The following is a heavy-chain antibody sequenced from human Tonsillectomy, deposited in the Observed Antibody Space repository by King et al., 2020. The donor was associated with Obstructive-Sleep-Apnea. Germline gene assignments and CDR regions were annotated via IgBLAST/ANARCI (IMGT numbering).Heavy chain of an antibody. CDR3: ARDYYDSSGYYWYFDL. Sequence: VQLVESGGGLVKPGGSLRLSCAASGFTFSSYSMNWVRQAPGKGLEWVSSISSSSSYIYYADSVKGRFTISRDNAKNSLYLQMNSLRAEDTAVYYCARDYYDSSGYYWYFDLWGRGTLVTVSS. J-gene: IGHJ2*01. D-gene: IGHD3-22*01. CDR1: GFTFSSYS. V-gene: IGHV3-21*01. CDR2: ISSSSSYI.